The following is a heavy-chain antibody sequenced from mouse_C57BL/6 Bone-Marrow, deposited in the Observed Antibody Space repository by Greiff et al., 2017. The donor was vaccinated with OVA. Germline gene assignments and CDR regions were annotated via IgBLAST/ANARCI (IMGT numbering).Heavy chain of an antibody. D-gene: IGHD1-1*01. V-gene: IGHV14-4*01. CDR3: TTSYYYGSSYGYFDV. CDR2: IDPENGVT. Sequence: VQLQQSGAELVRPGASVKLSCTASGFNIKDDYMHWVKQRPEQDLEWIGLIDPENGVTEYASKFQGKATITADTSSNAAYLQLSSLTAEDTAVYYCTTSYYYGSSYGYFDVWGTGTTVTVSS. CDR1: GFNIKDDY. J-gene: IGHJ1*03.